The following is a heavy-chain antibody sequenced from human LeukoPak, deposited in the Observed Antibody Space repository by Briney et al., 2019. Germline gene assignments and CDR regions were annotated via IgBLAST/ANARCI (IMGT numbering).Heavy chain of an antibody. V-gene: IGHV3-21*06. CDR2: ISIGSTSK. CDR1: GFTFSSYS. J-gene: IGHJ4*02. Sequence: GGSLRLSCVGSGFTFSSYSLTWVRQTPGKGLEWVSSISIGSTSKDYADSVKGRFTISRDNAKSTLYLQMDSLRVEDTGILYXXXSXXVXXXXRGLWGXGTLVTVSS. CDR3: XXSXXVXXXXRGL. D-gene: IGHD5-12*01.